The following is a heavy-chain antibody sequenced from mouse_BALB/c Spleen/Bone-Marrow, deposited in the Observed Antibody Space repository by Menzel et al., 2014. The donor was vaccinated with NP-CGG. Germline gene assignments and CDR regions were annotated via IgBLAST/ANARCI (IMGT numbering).Heavy chain of an antibody. Sequence: DVQLVESGGGLVKPGGSLKLSCAASGFAFSSYDMSWVRQTPVKRLEWVATISSGGSYTYYPDSVKGRFTISRDDARNSLYLQMSSLRSEDTALYYCPRHLITYAMDYWGQGTSVTVSS. CDR3: PRHLITYAMDY. CDR2: ISSGGSYT. J-gene: IGHJ4*01. D-gene: IGHD2-4*01. V-gene: IGHV5-9*02. CDR1: GFAFSSYD.